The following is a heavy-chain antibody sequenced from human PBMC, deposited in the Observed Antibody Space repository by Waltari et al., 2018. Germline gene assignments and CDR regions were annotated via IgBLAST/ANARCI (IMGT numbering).Heavy chain of an antibody. CDR1: EFTFSTYD. V-gene: IGHV3-13*05. Sequence: EEQLEESGGGLVQPGGSLRLSCAASEFTFSTYDMHWVRLRSGKGLEWVSIMGTTGDPYYAASVKGRFTISRENAKKSLYLQMNSLTAGDTAVYYCTRGGSPAAIEGQLHCYFDLWGRGTLVSVSS. CDR2: MGTTGDP. D-gene: IGHD2-2*02. J-gene: IGHJ2*01. CDR3: TRGGSPAAIEGQLHCYFDL.